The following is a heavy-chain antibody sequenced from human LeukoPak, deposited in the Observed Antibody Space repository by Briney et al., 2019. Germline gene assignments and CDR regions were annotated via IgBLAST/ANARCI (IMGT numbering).Heavy chain of an antibody. CDR1: GGSISSYY. D-gene: IGHD1-26*01. CDR2: IYYSGST. V-gene: IGHV4-59*08. CDR3: ARLSGTYFRVGFRYFDY. J-gene: IGHJ4*02. Sequence: SETLSLTCTVSGGSISSYYWSWIRQPPGKGLEWIGYIYYSGSTNYNPSLKSRVTISLDTSKNQFSLKLSSVTAADTAVYYCARLSGTYFRVGFRYFDYWGQGTLVTVSS.